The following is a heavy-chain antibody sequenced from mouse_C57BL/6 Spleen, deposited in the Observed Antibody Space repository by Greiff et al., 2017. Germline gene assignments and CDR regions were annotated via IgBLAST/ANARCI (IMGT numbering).Heavy chain of an antibody. Sequence: LKQSGAELVRPGSSVKLSCKDSYFAFMASAMHWVKQRPGHGLEWIGSFTMYSDATEYSENFKGKATLTANTSSSTAYMELSRLTSEDSAVYYCALYDYDEGFAYWGQGTLVTVSA. D-gene: IGHD2-4*01. CDR2: FTMYSDAT. CDR1: YFAFMASA. CDR3: ALYDYDEGFAY. V-gene: IGHV1-49*01. J-gene: IGHJ3*01.